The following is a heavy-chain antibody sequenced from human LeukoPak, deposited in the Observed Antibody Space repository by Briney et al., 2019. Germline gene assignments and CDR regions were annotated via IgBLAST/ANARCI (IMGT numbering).Heavy chain of an antibody. CDR3: ASLPYYYGSGSYPPGADY. Sequence: LETLSLTCAVYGGSFSGYYWSWIRQPPGKGLEWIGEINHSGSTNYNPSLKSRVTISVDTSKNQFSLKLSSVTAADTAVYYCASLPYYYGSGSYPPGADYWGQGALVTVSS. D-gene: IGHD3-10*01. J-gene: IGHJ4*02. CDR2: INHSGST. V-gene: IGHV4-34*01. CDR1: GGSFSGYY.